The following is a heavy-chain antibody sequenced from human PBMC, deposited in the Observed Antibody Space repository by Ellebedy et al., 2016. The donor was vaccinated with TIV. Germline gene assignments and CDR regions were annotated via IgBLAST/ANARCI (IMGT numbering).Heavy chain of an antibody. J-gene: IGHJ4*02. D-gene: IGHD2/OR15-2a*01. CDR2: ISYDGYNE. Sequence: GGSLRLSXAASGFTFGSYTMCWVRQAPGKGLEWVAMISYDGYNEYYGDSVRGRFTISRVNSRSTLYLQMNSLRAEDTAVYYCASDPYCNGTICHRANYYWGQGALVTVSS. CDR1: GFTFGSYT. CDR3: ASDPYCNGTICHRANYY. V-gene: IGHV3-30*04.